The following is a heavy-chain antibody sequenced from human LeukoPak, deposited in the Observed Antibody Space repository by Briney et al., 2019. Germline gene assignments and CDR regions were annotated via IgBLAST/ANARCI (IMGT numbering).Heavy chain of an antibody. CDR3: ARQRWADSSSWYPPNYSFDH. D-gene: IGHD6-13*01. CDR2: SYYTGST. V-gene: IGHV4-59*08. J-gene: IGHJ4*02. CDR1: GGSISSYY. Sequence: MTSETLSLTCTVSGGSISSYYWSWFRQPPGKGLEWIGFSYYTGSTNYNPSLKSGVTISVDTSKNQFSLRLSSVTAADTAVYYCARQRWADSSSWYPPNYSFDHWGQGTLVTVSS.